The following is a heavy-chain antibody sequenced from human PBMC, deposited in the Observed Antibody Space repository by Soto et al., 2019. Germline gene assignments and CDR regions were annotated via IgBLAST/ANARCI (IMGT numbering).Heavy chain of an antibody. D-gene: IGHD3-22*01. CDR2: IYWDDDK. CDR3: AHSLYPSDNSGHYTCWYFDL. J-gene: IGHJ2*01. V-gene: IGHV2-5*02. CDR1: GFSLETSGMG. Sequence: QITLKESGPTLVKPTQTLTLTCTFSGFSLETSGMGMSWIRQPPGKALEWLALIYWDDDKRYSPSLKNMLIITKDTSKNQVVLTLTNVDPVDTATYYCAHSLYPSDNSGHYTCWYFDLWGRGTLATLSS.